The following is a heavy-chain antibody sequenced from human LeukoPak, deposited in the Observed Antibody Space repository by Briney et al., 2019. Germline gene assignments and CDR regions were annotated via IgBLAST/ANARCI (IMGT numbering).Heavy chain of an antibody. J-gene: IGHJ4*02. CDR3: ARAPNPDFFDD. D-gene: IGHD2-8*01. CDR1: SGSIRTSY. Sequence: SEALSLTCTVSSGSIRTSYCSWIRQPPGKGLEWIGYIYYSGSTNYNPSLKSRVTISVDTSRNQFSLKLSSVTAADTAVYYCARAPNPDFFDDWGQGTLVTVSS. CDR2: IYYSGST. V-gene: IGHV4-59*01.